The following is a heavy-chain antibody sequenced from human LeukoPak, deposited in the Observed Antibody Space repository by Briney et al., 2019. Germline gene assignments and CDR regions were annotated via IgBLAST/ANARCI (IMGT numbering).Heavy chain of an antibody. V-gene: IGHV1-69*04. CDR2: IIPILGIA. D-gene: IGHD3-22*01. CDR3: ARSEADVVVVTTGNYYYGMDV. J-gene: IGHJ6*02. Sequence: ASVKVSCKASGGTFSSYAISWVRQAPGQGLERMGRIIPILGIANYAQKFQGRVTITADKSTSTAYMELSSLRSEDTAVYYCARSEADVVVVTTGNYYYGMDVWGQGTTVTVSS. CDR1: GGTFSSYA.